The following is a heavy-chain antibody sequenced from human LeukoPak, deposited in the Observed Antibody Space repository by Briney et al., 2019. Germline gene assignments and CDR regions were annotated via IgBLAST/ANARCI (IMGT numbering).Heavy chain of an antibody. CDR1: GGSISSYY. D-gene: IGHD3-3*01. CDR3: AGGPYVFGGGRNCFAP. Sequence: PSETLSLTCTVSGGSISSYYWSWIRQPPGKGLEWIGYIYYSGSTNYNPSLKSRVTISVDTSKNQFSLKLSSVTAADTAVYYCAGGPYVFGGGRNCFAPGGEGTLVTVPS. CDR2: IYYSGST. V-gene: IGHV4-59*01. J-gene: IGHJ5*02.